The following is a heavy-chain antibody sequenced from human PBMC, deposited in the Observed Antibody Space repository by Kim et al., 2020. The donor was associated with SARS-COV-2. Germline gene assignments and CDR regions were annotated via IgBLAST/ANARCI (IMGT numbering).Heavy chain of an antibody. CDR3: AKALGFGEYPYYFDY. Sequence: GGSLRLSCAASGFTFSSYAMSWVRQAPGKGLEWVSAISGSGGSTYYADSVKGRFTISRDNSKNTLYLQMNSLRAEDTAVYYCAKALGFGEYPYYFDYWGQGTLVTVSS. V-gene: IGHV3-23*01. CDR1: GFTFSSYA. D-gene: IGHD3-10*01. CDR2: ISGSGGST. J-gene: IGHJ4*02.